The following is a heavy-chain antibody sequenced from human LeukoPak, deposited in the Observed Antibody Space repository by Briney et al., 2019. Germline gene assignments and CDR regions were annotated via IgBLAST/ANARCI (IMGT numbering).Heavy chain of an antibody. D-gene: IGHD3-9*01. CDR3: ARDGPEVIYDILTAYSHYMDV. CDR1: GGSISSSSYY. CDR2: IYYSGST. Sequence: PSETLSLTCTVSGGSISSSSYYWGWIRQPPGKGLEWIGSIYYSGSTYYNPSLKSRVTISVDLSKNQFSLKLSSVTAADTAVYYCARDGPEVIYDILTAYSHYMDVWGKGTTVTVSS. J-gene: IGHJ6*03. V-gene: IGHV4-39*07.